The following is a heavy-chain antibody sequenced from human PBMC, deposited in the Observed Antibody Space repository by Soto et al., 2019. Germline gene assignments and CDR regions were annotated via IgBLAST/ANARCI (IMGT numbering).Heavy chain of an antibody. CDR1: GGSISSYY. V-gene: IGHV4-59*01. J-gene: IGHJ2*01. CDR3: ARFNWYFDL. Sequence: QVQLQESGPGLVKPSETLSLTCTVSGGSISSYYWSWIRQPPGKGLEWIGYIYYRGSTNYNPSLQSRITISVDTSKNQFSLKLSSVTAADTAMYNCARFNWYFDLWGRGTLVTVSS. CDR2: IYYRGST.